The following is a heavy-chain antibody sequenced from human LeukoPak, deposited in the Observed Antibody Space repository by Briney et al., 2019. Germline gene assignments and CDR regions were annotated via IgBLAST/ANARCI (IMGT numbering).Heavy chain of an antibody. D-gene: IGHD3-3*01. Sequence: PGGSVRLSCAASGFTFSSYWISWVRQAPGKGLEWVANIKQDGSEKYYVDSVKGRFTISRDNAKNSLYLQMNSLRAEDTAVYYCASSRITIFGVVISDAFDIWGQGTIVTVSS. CDR3: ASSRITIFGVVISDAFDI. CDR1: GFTFSSYW. V-gene: IGHV3-7*01. CDR2: IKQDGSEK. J-gene: IGHJ3*02.